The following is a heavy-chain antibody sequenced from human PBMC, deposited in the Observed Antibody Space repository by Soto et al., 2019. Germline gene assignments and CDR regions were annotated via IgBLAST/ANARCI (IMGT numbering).Heavy chain of an antibody. D-gene: IGHD3-16*02. CDR2: IKSKTDGGTT. V-gene: IGHV3-15*07. Sequence: EVQLVESGGGLVKPGGSLRLSCAVSGFSFSGAWMNWVRQAPGKGLEWVGRIKSKTDGGTTDYAAPVKGRFTISRDDSRNTLYLQVNSLKTEDTAVYYCSTGAPYRGLLFDYWGQGALVTVSS. CDR1: GFSFSGAW. CDR3: STGAPYRGLLFDY. J-gene: IGHJ4*02.